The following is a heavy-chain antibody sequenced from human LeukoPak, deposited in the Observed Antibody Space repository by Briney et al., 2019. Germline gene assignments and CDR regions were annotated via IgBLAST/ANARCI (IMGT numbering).Heavy chain of an antibody. D-gene: IGHD5-12*01. J-gene: IGHJ4*02. CDR1: GFTFDDYA. CDR2: ISWNSGSI. CDR3: AKGTGPGGYDGVDY. V-gene: IGHV3-9*01. Sequence: PGGSLRLSCAASGFTFDDYAMHWVRQAPGKGLEWVSGISWNSGSIGYADSVKGRFTISRDNAKNSLYLQMNSLRAEDTALYYCAKGTGPGGYDGVDYWGQGTLVTVSS.